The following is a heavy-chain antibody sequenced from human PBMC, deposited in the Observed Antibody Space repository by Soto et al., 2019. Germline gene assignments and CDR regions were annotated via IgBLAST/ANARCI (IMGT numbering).Heavy chain of an antibody. CDR2: IFRSGAT. V-gene: IGHV4-38-2*01. CDR3: ARARGADRPNWFDA. Sequence: PSETLSLTCGVSGYSISGGYHWGWIRQPPGKGLEWIASIFRSGATHYNPSLKSRVTVSVDTSKNQFSLKLSSVTAADTAIYYCARARGADRPNWFDAWGQGIQVT. D-gene: IGHD3-10*01. CDR1: GYSISGGYH. J-gene: IGHJ5*02.